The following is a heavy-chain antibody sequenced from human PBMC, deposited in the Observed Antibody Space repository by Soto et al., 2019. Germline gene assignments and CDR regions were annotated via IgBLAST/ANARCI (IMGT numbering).Heavy chain of an antibody. J-gene: IGHJ6*02. CDR3: ARRLYYDSSGFEGGGMDV. CDR1: GGNISSSSYY. V-gene: IGHV4-39*01. Sequence: SVTLSVTCPVSGGNISSSSYYWGWIRQPPGKGLEWIGSIYYSGSTYYNPSLKSRVTISVDTSKNQFSLKLSSVTAADTAVYYCARRLYYDSSGFEGGGMDVWGQGTTVTVSS. CDR2: IYYSGST. D-gene: IGHD3-22*01.